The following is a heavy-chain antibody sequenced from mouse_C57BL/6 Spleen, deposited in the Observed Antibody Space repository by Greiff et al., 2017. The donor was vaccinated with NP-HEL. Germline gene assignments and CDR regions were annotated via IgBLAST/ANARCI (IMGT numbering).Heavy chain of an antibody. CDR2: IRLKSDNYAT. Sequence: EVHLVESGGGLVQPGGSMKLSCVASGFTFSNYWMNWVRQSPEKGLEWVAQIRLKSDNYATHYAESVKGRFTISRDDSKSSVYLQMNNLRAEDTGIYYCNKIYYDYDDYWGQGTTLTVSS. J-gene: IGHJ2*01. V-gene: IGHV6-3*01. D-gene: IGHD2-4*01. CDR1: GFTFSNYW. CDR3: NKIYYDYDDY.